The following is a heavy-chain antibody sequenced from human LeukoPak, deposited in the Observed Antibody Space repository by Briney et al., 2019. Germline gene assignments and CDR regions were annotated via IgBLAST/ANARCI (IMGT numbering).Heavy chain of an antibody. Sequence: GGSLRLSCAASGFTFSSNQMSWVRQAPGKGLEWVSVIYSGGTTYYADSVKGRFTISRDNSKNTVYLQMNSLRAEDTAVYYCAREAAAATRWFDPWGQGTLVTVSS. CDR3: AREAAAATRWFDP. D-gene: IGHD6-13*01. CDR1: GFTFSSNQ. CDR2: IYSGGTT. J-gene: IGHJ5*02. V-gene: IGHV3-53*01.